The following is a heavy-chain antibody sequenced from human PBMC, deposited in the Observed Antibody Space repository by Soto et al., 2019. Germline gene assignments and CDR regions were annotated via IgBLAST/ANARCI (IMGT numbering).Heavy chain of an antibody. D-gene: IGHD3-3*01. CDR1: GFTFSSYA. J-gene: IGHJ4*02. CDR3: AEDPAAETYYDFWSGYFDY. V-gene: IGHV3-23*01. CDR2: ISGSGGST. Sequence: GGSLRLSCAASGFTFSSYAMSWVRQAPGKGLEWVSAISGSGGSTYYADSVKGRFTISRDNSKNTLYLQMNSLRAEDTAVYYCAEDPAAETYYDFWSGYFDYWGQGTLVTVSS.